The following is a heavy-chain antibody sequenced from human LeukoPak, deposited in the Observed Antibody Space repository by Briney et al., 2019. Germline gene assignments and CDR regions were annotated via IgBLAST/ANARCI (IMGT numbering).Heavy chain of an antibody. V-gene: IGHV1-18*01. J-gene: IGHJ4*02. Sequence: ASVKVSCKASGYTFTSYGISWVRQAPGQGLEWMGWIGAYNGNTNYAQKLQGRDTMTTDTSTSTAYMELRSLRSDDTAVYYCARDSRSSGWTNFDYWGQGTLVTVSS. D-gene: IGHD6-19*01. CDR2: IGAYNGNT. CDR1: GYTFTSYG. CDR3: ARDSRSSGWTNFDY.